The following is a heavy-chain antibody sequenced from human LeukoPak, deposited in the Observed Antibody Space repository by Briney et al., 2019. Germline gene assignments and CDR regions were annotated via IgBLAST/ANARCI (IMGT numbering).Heavy chain of an antibody. CDR3: ARDNPRGSYYYYGMDV. Sequence: SETLSLTCTVSGGSISSYYWSWIRQPAGKGLEWIGRIYASGSINYNPSLKSRVTMSVDTSKSQFSLKLSSVTAADTAVYYCARDNPRGSYYYYGMDVWGQGTTVTVSS. J-gene: IGHJ6*02. V-gene: IGHV4-4*07. CDR1: GGSISSYY. D-gene: IGHD3-16*01. CDR2: IYASGSI.